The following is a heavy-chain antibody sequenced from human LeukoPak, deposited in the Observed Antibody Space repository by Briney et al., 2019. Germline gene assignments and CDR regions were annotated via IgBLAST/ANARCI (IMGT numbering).Heavy chain of an antibody. CDR2: IYTSGST. CDR3: ARAAAGTRGGGYRFDP. V-gene: IGHV4-4*09. CDR1: GGSISSYY. Sequence: SETLSLTCTVSGGSISSYYWSWIRQPPGKGLEWIGYIYTSGSTNYNPSLKSRVTISVDTSKNQFSLKLSSVTAADTAVYYCARAAAGTRGGGYRFDPWGQGTLVTVSS. D-gene: IGHD6-13*01. J-gene: IGHJ5*02.